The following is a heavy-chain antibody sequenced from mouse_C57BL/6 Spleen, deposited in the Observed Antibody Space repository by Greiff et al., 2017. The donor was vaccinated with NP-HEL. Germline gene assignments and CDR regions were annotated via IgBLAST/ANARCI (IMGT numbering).Heavy chain of an antibody. CDR2: IDPSDSYT. D-gene: IGHD1-1*01. Sequence: QVQLQQPGAELVKPGASVKLSCKASGYTFTSYWMQWVKQRPGQGLEWIGEIDPSDSYTNYNQKFKGKATLTVDTSSSTAYMQLSSLTSEDSAVYYCASLDGSSFYYAMDYWGQGTSVTVSS. CDR1: GYTFTSYW. CDR3: ASLDGSSFYYAMDY. V-gene: IGHV1-50*01. J-gene: IGHJ4*01.